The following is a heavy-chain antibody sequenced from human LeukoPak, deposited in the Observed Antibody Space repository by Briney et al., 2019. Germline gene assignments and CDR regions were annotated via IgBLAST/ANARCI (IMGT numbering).Heavy chain of an antibody. CDR2: IYYSGST. D-gene: IGHD7-27*01. V-gene: IGHV4-59*01. Sequence: SETLSLTCMVSGGSISSYYWSWIRQPPGKGLEWIGHIYYSGSTNYNPSLKSRVTISVDTSKNQFSLKLSSVTAADTAVYYCATGLGTGPPELDYWGQGTLVTVSS. CDR3: ATGLGTGPPELDY. J-gene: IGHJ4*02. CDR1: GGSISSYY.